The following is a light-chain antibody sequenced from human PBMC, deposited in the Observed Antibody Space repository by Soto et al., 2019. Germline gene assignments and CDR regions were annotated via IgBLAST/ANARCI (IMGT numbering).Light chain of an antibody. CDR2: AAS. Sequence: DIQMTQSPSSLSASVGDRVTITCRASQSISSYLNWYQQKPGKAPKLLIYAASSLQSGVPSRFSGSGSGTYVTLTISSLQPEDFATYYCQQSYSTLTWTFGQGTKVEIK. CDR3: QQSYSTLTWT. CDR1: QSISSY. J-gene: IGKJ1*01. V-gene: IGKV1-39*01.